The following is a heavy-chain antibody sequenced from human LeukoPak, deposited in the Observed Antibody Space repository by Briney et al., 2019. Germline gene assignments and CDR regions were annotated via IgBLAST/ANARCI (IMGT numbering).Heavy chain of an antibody. CDR1: GFTFSSYA. CDR2: IGAGGTFT. CDR3: AKDLDYTTYGYYLDY. J-gene: IGHJ4*02. Sequence: GGSLRLSYTASGFTFSSYAMNWVRQAPGKGLEWVSGIGAGGTFTYYADSVKGRFTISRDNSRNTLYLQMNSLRADDTAVYYCAKDLDYTTYGYYLDYWGQGTLVTVSS. D-gene: IGHD4-11*01. V-gene: IGHV3-23*01.